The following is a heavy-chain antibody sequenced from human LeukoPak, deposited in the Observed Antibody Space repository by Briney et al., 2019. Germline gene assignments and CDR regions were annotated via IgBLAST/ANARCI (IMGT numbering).Heavy chain of an antibody. V-gene: IGHV1-69*13. CDR3: ARHRGGWDRRLSGGLDI. J-gene: IGHJ3*02. CDR2: IIPIFGTP. CDR1: GGTFSSYA. D-gene: IGHD2-15*01. Sequence: ASVKVSCKSSGGTFSSYAISWVRQAPGQGLEWMGGIIPIFGTPNNAQKFQGRVTITSDESTSTAYMELSSLRSDDTAVYYCARHRGGWDRRLSGGLDIWGQGTVVIVSS.